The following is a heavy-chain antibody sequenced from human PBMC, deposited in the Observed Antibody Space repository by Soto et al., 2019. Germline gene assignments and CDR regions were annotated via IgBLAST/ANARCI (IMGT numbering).Heavy chain of an antibody. D-gene: IGHD2-2*02. CDR1: GGSITSSYY. CDR2: IYYSGST. V-gene: IGHV4-39*01. CDR3: ATIPATTILTDY. J-gene: IGHJ4*02. Sequence: SETLSLTCTVSGGSITSSYYWGWIRQPPGKGLEWIGSIYYSGSTYYNPSLKSLVTISVDTSKNQFSLKLSSVTAADTAVYYCATIPATTILTDYWGQGTLVTVSS.